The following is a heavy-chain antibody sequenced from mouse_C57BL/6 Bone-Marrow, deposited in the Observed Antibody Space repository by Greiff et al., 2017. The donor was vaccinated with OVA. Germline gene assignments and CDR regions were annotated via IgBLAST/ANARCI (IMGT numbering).Heavy chain of an antibody. Sequence: VQLQQSVAELVRPGASVKLSCTASGFNIKNTYMHWVKQRPEQGLEWIGRIDPANGNTKYAPKFQGKATITADTYSNTAYLQLSSLTSEDTAIYYCARSGGYYGSSYYWYFDVWGTGTTVTVSS. CDR3: ARSGGYYGSSYYWYFDV. CDR1: GFNIKNTY. V-gene: IGHV14-3*01. CDR2: IDPANGNT. D-gene: IGHD1-1*01. J-gene: IGHJ1*03.